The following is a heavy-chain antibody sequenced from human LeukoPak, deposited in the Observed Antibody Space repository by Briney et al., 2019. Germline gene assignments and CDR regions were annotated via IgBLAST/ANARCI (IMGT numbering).Heavy chain of an antibody. V-gene: IGHV4-59*01. Sequence: PSETLSLTCTVSGGSISSYYWSWIRQPPGKGLEWIGYIYYSGSTNYNPSLKSRVTTSVDTSKNQFSLKLSSVTAADTAVYYCATYSSGWYPYYFDYWGQGTLVTVSS. J-gene: IGHJ4*02. CDR1: GGSISSYY. CDR3: ATYSSGWYPYYFDY. D-gene: IGHD6-19*01. CDR2: IYYSGST.